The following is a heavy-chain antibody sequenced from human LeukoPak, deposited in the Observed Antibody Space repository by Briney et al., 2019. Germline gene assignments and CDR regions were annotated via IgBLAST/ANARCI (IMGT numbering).Heavy chain of an antibody. J-gene: IGHJ5*02. CDR3: ARDASGYDP. CDR1: GFSFSTYW. V-gene: IGHV3-7*01. Sequence: GGSLRLSCAASGFSFSTYWMSWVRQTPEKGLEWVANIKEDGSKDYYVDSVKGRLTISRDNAKNSLYLQMNSLRVEDSGVYYCARDASGYDPWGQGTLVTVSS. D-gene: IGHD5-12*01. CDR2: IKEDGSKD.